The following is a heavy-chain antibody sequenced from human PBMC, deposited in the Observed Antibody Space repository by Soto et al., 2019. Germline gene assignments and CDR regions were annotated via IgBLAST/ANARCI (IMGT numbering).Heavy chain of an antibody. CDR1: GFTFSNAW. Sequence: GSLRLSCAASGFTFSNAWMNWVRQAPGKGLEWVGRIKSKTDGGTTDYAAPVKGRFTISRDDSKNTLYLQMNSLKTEDTAVYYCTTFTTHIVLMVYATENYGMDVWGQGTTVTVSS. CDR2: IKSKTDGGTT. J-gene: IGHJ6*02. D-gene: IGHD2-8*01. V-gene: IGHV3-15*07. CDR3: TTFTTHIVLMVYATENYGMDV.